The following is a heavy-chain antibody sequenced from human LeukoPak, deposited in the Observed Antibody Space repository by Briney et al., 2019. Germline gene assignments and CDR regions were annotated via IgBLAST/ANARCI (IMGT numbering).Heavy chain of an antibody. CDR1: GASVTSRIW. V-gene: IGHV4-4*02. J-gene: IGHJ3*02. CDR3: ARVWSPLPAERVWFGESSRTDAFDI. D-gene: IGHD3-10*01. Sequence: SSETLSLTCVVSGASVTSRIWWSWVRQPPGKGLEWIGEISHTGSIDYTPSLKSRATISLDKSKNQLSLNLTSVTAADTAVYYCARVWSPLPAERVWFGESSRTDAFDIWGQGTMVTVSS. CDR2: ISHTGSI.